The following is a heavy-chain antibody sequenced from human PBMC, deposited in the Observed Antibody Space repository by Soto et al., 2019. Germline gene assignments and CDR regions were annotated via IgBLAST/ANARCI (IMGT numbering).Heavy chain of an antibody. Sequence: GGSLRLSCAASGFSFSSYAMSWVRQAPPQGLEWVSSISTRGGRTSYADSVKGRFSISRDNSANAVYLDMDNLRAEDTGIYYCAKEFYYDDYGQYSDVYFDSWGQGALVTVSS. CDR2: ISTRGGRT. V-gene: IGHV3-23*01. CDR1: GFSFSSYA. J-gene: IGHJ4*02. CDR3: AKEFYYDDYGQYSDVYFDS. D-gene: IGHD3-22*01.